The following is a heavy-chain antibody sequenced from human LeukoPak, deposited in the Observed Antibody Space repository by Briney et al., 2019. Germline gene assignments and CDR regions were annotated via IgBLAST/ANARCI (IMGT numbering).Heavy chain of an antibody. V-gene: IGHV4-38-2*02. J-gene: IGHJ3*02. CDR2: IYHSGST. CDR3: AREDIQLWLNGDAFDI. Sequence: SETLSLTCAVSGYSISSGYYWGWIRQPPGKGLEWIGSIYHSGSTYYNPSLKSRVTISVDTSKNQFSLKLSSVTAADTAVYYCAREDIQLWLNGDAFDIWGQGTMVTVSS. D-gene: IGHD5-18*01. CDR1: GYSISSGYY.